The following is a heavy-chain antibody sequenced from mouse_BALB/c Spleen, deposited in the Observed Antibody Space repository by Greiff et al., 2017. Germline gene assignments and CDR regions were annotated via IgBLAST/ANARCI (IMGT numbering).Heavy chain of an antibody. D-gene: IGHD2-12*01. J-gene: IGHJ1*01. CDR1: GFTFSSYA. CDR2: ISSGGSYT. CDR3: ARRYSDWYLDV. V-gene: IGHV5-9-3*01. Sequence: EVKVVESGGGLVKPGGSLKLSCAASGFTFSSYAMSWVRQTPEQRLEWVATISSGGSYTYYTDSVKGRFTISRDNAKNTLYLQMSSLRSEDTAMYDCARRYSDWYLDVWGAGTTVTVSS.